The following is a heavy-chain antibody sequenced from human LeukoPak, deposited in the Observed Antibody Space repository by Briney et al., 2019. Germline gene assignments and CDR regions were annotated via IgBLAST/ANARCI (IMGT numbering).Heavy chain of an antibody. CDR2: IYYSGSA. D-gene: IGHD4-17*01. Sequence: SETLSLTCSVSGGSISSNGYYWGWIRQPPGKGLEWIGAIYYSGSAYYNPSPKSRVTISVDTSKNQFSLKVTSVTAADTAVYYCARAYGARPYYYFDYWGQGTLVTVSS. J-gene: IGHJ4*02. V-gene: IGHV4-39*01. CDR3: ARAYGARPYYYFDY. CDR1: GGSISSNGYY.